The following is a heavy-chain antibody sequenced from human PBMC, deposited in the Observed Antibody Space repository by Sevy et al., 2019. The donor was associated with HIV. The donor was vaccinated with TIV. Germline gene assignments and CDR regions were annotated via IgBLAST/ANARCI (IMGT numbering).Heavy chain of an antibody. CDR2: IFSDGITT. CDR3: ARESPSDWYLDS. Sequence: GGSLRLSCAASGFTFSNSGMHLVRQSPGKGLEWVASIFSDGITTYYGDSVKGRFTVFRDNSKSTLYLQINSLRIEDTAIYYCARESPSDWYLDSWGQGTLVTVSS. J-gene: IGHJ4*02. CDR1: GFTFSNSG. V-gene: IGHV3-33*01. D-gene: IGHD6-19*01.